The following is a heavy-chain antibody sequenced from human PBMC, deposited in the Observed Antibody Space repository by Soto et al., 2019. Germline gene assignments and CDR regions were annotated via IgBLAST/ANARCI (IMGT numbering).Heavy chain of an antibody. V-gene: IGHV4-39*07. D-gene: IGHD2-15*01. J-gene: IGHJ4*02. CDR1: GGSISSAPSY. CDR3: ARADPDASVGY. CDR2: VFYSGRT. Sequence: SETLSLTCTVAGGSISSAPSYWAWIRQPPGKGLEWIGHVFYSGRTYYNPSLKSRVTISADTSKNQFSLRMNSMIAADTAVYYCARADPDASVGYWGQGTLVTVSS.